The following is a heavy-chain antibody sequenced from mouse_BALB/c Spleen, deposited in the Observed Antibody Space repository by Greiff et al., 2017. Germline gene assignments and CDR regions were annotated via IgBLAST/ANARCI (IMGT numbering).Heavy chain of an antibody. CDR3: TRALTGPFDY. V-gene: IGHV5-6-4*01. CDR2: ISSGGSYT. J-gene: IGHJ4*01. D-gene: IGHD4-1*01. Sequence: EVMLVESGGGLVKPGGSLKLSCAASGFTFSSYTMSWVRQTPEKRLEWVATISSGGSYTYYPDSVKGRFTISRDNAKNTLYLQMSSLKSEDTALYYCTRALTGPFDYWGQGTSVTVSS. CDR1: GFTFSSYT.